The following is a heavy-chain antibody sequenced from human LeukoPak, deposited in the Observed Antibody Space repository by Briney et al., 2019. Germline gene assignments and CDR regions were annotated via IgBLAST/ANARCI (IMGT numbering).Heavy chain of an antibody. CDR1: GYTFTSYG. CDR2: IIPIFGTA. D-gene: IGHD5-18*01. CDR3: ARDRDTTMVTSFDY. V-gene: IGHV1-69*13. J-gene: IGHJ4*02. Sequence: SVKVSCKASGYTFTSYGISWVRQAPGQGLEWMGGIIPIFGTANYAQKFQGRVTITPDESTNAAYMELSSLRSEDTAVYYCARDRDTTMVTSFDYWGQGTLVTVSS.